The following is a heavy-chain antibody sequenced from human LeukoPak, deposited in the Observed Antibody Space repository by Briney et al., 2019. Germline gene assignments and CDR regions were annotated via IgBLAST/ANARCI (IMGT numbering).Heavy chain of an antibody. J-gene: IGHJ4*02. Sequence: HPGGSLRLSCAASGFTFGSYAMSWVRQTPGKSLEWVSIITNGGVTTYYADSVRGRFTISRDNSKNMLYLQMNSLRAEDTAVYYCVKLSSGSGSKFGFDSWGQGTLVTVSS. CDR2: ITNGGVTT. D-gene: IGHD6-19*01. CDR3: VKLSSGSGSKFGFDS. CDR1: GFTFGSYA. V-gene: IGHV3-23*01.